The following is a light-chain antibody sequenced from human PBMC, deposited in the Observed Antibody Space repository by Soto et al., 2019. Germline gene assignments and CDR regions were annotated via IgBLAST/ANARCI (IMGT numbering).Light chain of an antibody. J-gene: IGKJ2*01. CDR2: KAS. V-gene: IGKV1-5*03. CDR3: QQYFSYNT. Sequence: DIQMTQSPSTLSASVGDRVTITCRASRSVDKWLAWYQQKPGKAPKLLIYKASDLESRAPSRFSGSGSGTEFTLTISSLQPDDFATYYCQQYFSYNTFGQGTKLEIK. CDR1: RSVDKW.